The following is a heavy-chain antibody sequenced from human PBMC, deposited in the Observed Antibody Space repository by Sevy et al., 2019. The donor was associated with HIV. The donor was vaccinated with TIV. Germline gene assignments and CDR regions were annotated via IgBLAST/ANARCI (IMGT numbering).Heavy chain of an antibody. CDR1: GFTFSSYA. J-gene: IGHJ4*02. CDR3: ARLSGDHDY. D-gene: IGHD1-26*01. CDR2: ISYDGSNK. Sequence: GGSLRLSCAASGFTFSSYAMHWVRQAPGKGLEWVAVISYDGSNKYYADSVKGRFTISRDNSKNTLYLQMNSPRAEDTAVYYCARLSGDHDYWGQGTLVTVSS. V-gene: IGHV3-30-3*01.